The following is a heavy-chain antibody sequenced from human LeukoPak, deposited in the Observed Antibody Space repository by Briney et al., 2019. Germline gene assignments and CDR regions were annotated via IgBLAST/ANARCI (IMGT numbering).Heavy chain of an antibody. D-gene: IGHD2-21*02. J-gene: IGHJ4*02. CDR1: GFSFIEYA. CDR3: ARSPRPVVVVVTATPGLYYFDY. CDR2: IRYDGKYT. Sequence: PGGSLRLSCTASGFSFIEYAMNWVRQAPGKGLEWVAFIRYDGKYTYYADSVKGRFTISRDTSTNTVSLQMNSLRSEDTAVYYCARSPRPVVVVVTATPGLYYFDYWGQGTLATVSS. V-gene: IGHV3-30*02.